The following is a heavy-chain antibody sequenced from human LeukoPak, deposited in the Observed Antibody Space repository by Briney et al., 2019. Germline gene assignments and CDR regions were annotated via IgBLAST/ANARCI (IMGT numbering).Heavy chain of an antibody. D-gene: IGHD3-10*01. CDR1: GYTFTSYG. V-gene: IGHV1-18*01. CDR2: ISAYNGNT. CDR3: ARSFYGSGSYYEFFDY. Sequence: ASVKVSCKASGYTFTSYGISWVRQAPGQGLEWMGWISAYNGNTNYAQKLQGRVTMTTDTSTSTAYMELRSLRSDDTAVYYCARSFYGSGSYYEFFDYWGQGTLVTVSS. J-gene: IGHJ4*02.